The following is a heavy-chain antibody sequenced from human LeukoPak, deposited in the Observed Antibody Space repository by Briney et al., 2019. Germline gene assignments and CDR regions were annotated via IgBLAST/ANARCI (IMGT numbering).Heavy chain of an antibody. CDR1: GFTFGSYT. CDR2: ISYVGNNK. D-gene: IGHD3-10*01. V-gene: IGHV3-30*04. CDR3: ARKGRTIIHYRPFDY. Sequence: PGGSLRLSCAASGFTFGSYTMHWVRQAPGPGLHWVAAISYVGNNKFYADSVRGRFTISRDSSQNTLYLEMNSLRPEDTAIYYCARKGRTIIHYRPFDYWGQGTLVTVSS. J-gene: IGHJ4*02.